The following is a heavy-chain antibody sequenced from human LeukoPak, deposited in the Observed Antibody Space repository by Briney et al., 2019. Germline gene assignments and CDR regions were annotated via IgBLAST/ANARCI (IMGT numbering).Heavy chain of an antibody. Sequence: ASVKVSCKASGGTFSSYAISGVRQAPGQGLEWMGGIIPIFGTANYAQKFQGRVTITADKSTSTAYMELSSLRSEDTAVYYCARDPSLDAFDIWGQGTMVTVYS. CDR1: GGTFSSYA. J-gene: IGHJ3*02. CDR2: IIPIFGTA. D-gene: IGHD6-6*01. V-gene: IGHV1-69*06. CDR3: ARDPSLDAFDI.